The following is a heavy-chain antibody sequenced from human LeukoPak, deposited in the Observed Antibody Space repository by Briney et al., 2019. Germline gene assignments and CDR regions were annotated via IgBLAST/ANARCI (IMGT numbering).Heavy chain of an antibody. Sequence: PGGSLRLSCAASGLTFSNYAMTWVRQAPGKGLEWVSAISTNGDRTYYADSVKGRFTVSRDNSKNTLYLQMNSLRAEDTALYYCARKLWHRNDCWGQGTLVTVSS. J-gene: IGHJ4*02. D-gene: IGHD3-16*01. V-gene: IGHV3-23*01. CDR1: GLTFSNYA. CDR3: ARKLWHRNDC. CDR2: ISTNGDRT.